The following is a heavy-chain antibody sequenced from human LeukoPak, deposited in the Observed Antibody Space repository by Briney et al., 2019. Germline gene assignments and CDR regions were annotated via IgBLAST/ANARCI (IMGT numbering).Heavy chain of an antibody. D-gene: IGHD1-26*01. CDR1: GFTVSSNY. CDR2: IYSGGAT. CDR3: ARDSGVLPYGMDV. J-gene: IGHJ6*02. V-gene: IGHV3-66*01. Sequence: GGSLRLSCAASGFTVSSNYMRWVRQAPGKGLEWVSVIYSGGATYYADSVKGRFTISRDNSKNTLYLQMNSLRAEDTAVYHCARDSGVLPYGMDVWGQGTTVTVSS.